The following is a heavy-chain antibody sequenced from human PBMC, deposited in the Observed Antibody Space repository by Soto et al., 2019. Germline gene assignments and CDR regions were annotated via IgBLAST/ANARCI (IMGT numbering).Heavy chain of an antibody. V-gene: IGHV3-66*01. Sequence: EVQLVESGGGLVQPGGSLRLSCAASGFTVSTNHVNWVRQAPGKGLEWVSFIRSGGDTFYADSVKGRFTISRDNSKNTLYLQMNSLRAEDTAMYYCAKGIVVGVSAADYWGQGTLVTVSS. CDR3: AKGIVVGVSAADY. D-gene: IGHD2-2*01. J-gene: IGHJ4*02. CDR1: GFTVSTNH. CDR2: IRSGGDT.